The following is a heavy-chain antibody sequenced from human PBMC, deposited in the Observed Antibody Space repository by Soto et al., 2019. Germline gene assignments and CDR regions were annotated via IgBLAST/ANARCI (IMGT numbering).Heavy chain of an antibody. CDR1: GGSLTNAGYS. V-gene: IGHV4-30-2*01. Sequence: QLLLQESGSGLVRPSQTLSLTCAVSGGSLTNAGYSWTWIRRAPGQGLEWIGHIYHTGHAYYNPSLKSRVTISLDMSKSHFSLNLTSAIAADTAIYYCARNWNYVGMNWFDPWGQGALVTVSS. CDR3: ARNWNYVGMNWFDP. J-gene: IGHJ5*02. CDR2: IYHTGHA. D-gene: IGHD1-7*01.